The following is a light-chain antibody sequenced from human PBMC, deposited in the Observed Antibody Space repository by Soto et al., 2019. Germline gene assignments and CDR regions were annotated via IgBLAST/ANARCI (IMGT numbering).Light chain of an antibody. CDR2: DVS. V-gene: IGLV2-14*01. J-gene: IGLJ2*01. CDR3: SSYTSTHVV. CDR1: SSDVGAYKY. Sequence: QSALTQPASVSGSPGQSITISCTGTSSDVGAYKYVSWYQQQPGKAPKLIIYDVSNRPSGVSNRFSGSKSGNTASLTISGLQAEDEADYYCSSYTSTHVVFGGGTKLTVL.